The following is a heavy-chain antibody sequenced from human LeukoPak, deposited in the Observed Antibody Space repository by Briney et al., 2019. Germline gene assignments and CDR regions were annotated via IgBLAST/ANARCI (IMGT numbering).Heavy chain of an antibody. CDR2: ISGYNYKT. D-gene: IGHD3-3*01. CDR3: ARDHEGSPFWRDAFDI. J-gene: IGHJ3*02. CDR1: GYTLSSYG. Sequence: ASVKVSCKAFGYTLSSYGISWLRQAPGQGLEWIGWISGYNYKTKYAQTFQGRVAMTIDTSTKTASMELRILRSDDTAVYYCARDHEGSPFWRDAFDIWGQGTMVTVSS. V-gene: IGHV1-18*04.